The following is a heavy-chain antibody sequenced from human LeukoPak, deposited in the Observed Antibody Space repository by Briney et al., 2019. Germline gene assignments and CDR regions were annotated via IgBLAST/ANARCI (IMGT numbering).Heavy chain of an antibody. CDR1: GYRFSNYW. CDR2: FYPGDSDT. J-gene: IGHJ3*02. D-gene: IGHD3-16*01. V-gene: IGHV5-51*01. CDR3: ARQSNAYYFTAFDM. Sequence: GESLKISCKASGYRFSNYWIGWVRQMPGKGLEWMGIFYPGDSDTRYSPSFEGQVTISADKSISTAYLQWSSLKASDTAMYYCARQSNAYYFTAFDMWGQGTRVTVSS.